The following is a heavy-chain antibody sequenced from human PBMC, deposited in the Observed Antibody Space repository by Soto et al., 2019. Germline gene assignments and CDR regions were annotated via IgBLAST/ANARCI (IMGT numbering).Heavy chain of an antibody. J-gene: IGHJ6*02. D-gene: IGHD6-19*01. Sequence: SETLSLTCTVSGGSISSYYWSWIRQPPGKGLEWIGYIYYSGSTNYNPSLKSRVTISVDTSKNQFSLKLSSVTAADTAVYYCARVTRFSGGWYQDYYYYYGMDVWGQGTTVTVSS. CDR1: GGSISSYY. CDR2: IYYSGST. V-gene: IGHV4-59*01. CDR3: ARVTRFSGGWYQDYYYYYGMDV.